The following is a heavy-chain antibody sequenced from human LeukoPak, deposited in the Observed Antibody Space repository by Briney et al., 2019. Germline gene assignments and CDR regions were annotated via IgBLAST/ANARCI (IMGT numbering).Heavy chain of an antibody. V-gene: IGHV3-30*02. CDR3: AKEPDVAAAGIDY. CDR2: IRYEGSNK. J-gene: IGHJ4*02. Sequence: GGSLRLSCAASGFIFSGYGMHWVRQAPGKGLQWVTFIRYEGSNKYYADSVKGRFTISRDNSKNTLYLQMNSLRVEDTAVYYCAKEPDVAAAGIDYWGQGTLVTVSS. D-gene: IGHD6-13*01. CDR1: GFIFSGYG.